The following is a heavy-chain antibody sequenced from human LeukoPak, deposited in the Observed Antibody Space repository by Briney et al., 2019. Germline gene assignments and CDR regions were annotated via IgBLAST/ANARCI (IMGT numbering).Heavy chain of an antibody. CDR1: GFTFSSYS. CDR3: ARGAYGSGSYGDNWFDP. J-gene: IGHJ5*02. V-gene: IGHV3-21*01. Sequence: GGSLRLSCAASGFTFSSYSMSWVRQAPGKGLEWVSSISSSSSYIYYADSVKGRFTISRDNAKNSLYLQMNSLRAEDTAVYYCARGAYGSGSYGDNWFDPWGQGTLVTVSS. CDR2: ISSSSSYI. D-gene: IGHD3-10*01.